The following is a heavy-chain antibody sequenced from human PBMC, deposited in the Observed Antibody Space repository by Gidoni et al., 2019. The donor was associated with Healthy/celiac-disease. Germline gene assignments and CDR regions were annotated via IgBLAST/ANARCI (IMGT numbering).Heavy chain of an antibody. V-gene: IGHV4-4*07. CDR2: IYTSGST. CDR1: GGSISSYS. CDR3: ARVVNPPTRSGSYYNVEYYFDY. Sequence: QVQLQESGPGLVKPSETLSLTCTVSGGSISSYSWSWIRQPAGKGLEWIGRIYTSGSTNYNPPLKSRVTMSVDTSKNPFSLKLSSVTAADTAVYFCARVVNPPTRSGSYYNVEYYFDYLGQGTLVTVSS. J-gene: IGHJ4*02. D-gene: IGHD3-10*01.